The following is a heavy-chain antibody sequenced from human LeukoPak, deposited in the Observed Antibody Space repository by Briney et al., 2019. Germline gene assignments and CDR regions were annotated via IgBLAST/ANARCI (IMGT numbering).Heavy chain of an antibody. CDR3: TREAGTIDY. D-gene: IGHD6-19*01. V-gene: IGHV3-72*01. J-gene: IGHJ4*02. Sequence: PGGSLRLSCAASGFTFSDHYMDWVRQAPGKGLEWVGRITNKPKSYNTEYAASVKGRFTISRDGSKSIAYLQMNSLKTEDTAVYYCTREAGTIDYWGQGTLVTVSS. CDR1: GFTFSDHY. CDR2: ITNKPKSYNT.